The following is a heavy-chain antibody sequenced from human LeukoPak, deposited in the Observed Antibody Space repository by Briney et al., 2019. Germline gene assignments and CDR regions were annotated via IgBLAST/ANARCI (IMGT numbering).Heavy chain of an antibody. V-gene: IGHV4-4*02. Sequence: SETLSLTCAVSGGSISSSNWWSWVRQPPGKGLEWIGEIYHSGSTNYNPSLKSRVTISVDTPKNQFSLNLSSVTAADAAVYYCARGMVRGVMSFDYWGQGTLVTVSS. D-gene: IGHD3-10*01. J-gene: IGHJ4*02. CDR2: IYHSGST. CDR1: GGSISSSNW. CDR3: ARGMVRGVMSFDY.